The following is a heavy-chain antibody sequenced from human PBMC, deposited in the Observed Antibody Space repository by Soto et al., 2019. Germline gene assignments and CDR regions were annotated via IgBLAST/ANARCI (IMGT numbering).Heavy chain of an antibody. V-gene: IGHV2-5*01. CDR3: ANELYQSREYSPHEAFDI. CDR1: TNGEG. CDR2: IYWKGDK. J-gene: IGHJ3*02. D-gene: IGHD2-21*01. Sequence: TNGEGDGMIGQPTAMAEELLALIYWKGDKRYSPSLKSRLTITKDTSKNQLFLTMTNMDAVDTATYYCANELYQSREYSPHEAFDIWGQGTMVTVSS.